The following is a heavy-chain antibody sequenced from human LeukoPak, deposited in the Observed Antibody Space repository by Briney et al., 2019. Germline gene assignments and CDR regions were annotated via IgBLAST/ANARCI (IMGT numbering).Heavy chain of an antibody. D-gene: IGHD3-3*01. J-gene: IGHJ6*03. V-gene: IGHV1-2*02. Sequence: GASVKVSCKASGYTFTGYYMHWVRQAPGQGLEWMGWINPNSGGTNYAQKFQGRVTMTRDTAISTAYMELSRLRSYDTAVYYCARGKRITIFGVVIVHMDVWGKGTTVTVSS. CDR1: GYTFTGYY. CDR3: ARGKRITIFGVVIVHMDV. CDR2: INPNSGGT.